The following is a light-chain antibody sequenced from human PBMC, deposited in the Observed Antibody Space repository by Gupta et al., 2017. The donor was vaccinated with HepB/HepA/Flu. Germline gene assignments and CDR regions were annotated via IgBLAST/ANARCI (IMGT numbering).Light chain of an antibody. V-gene: IGKV3-20*01. CDR3: QQYGSSPGMYT. CDR2: GAS. CDR1: QSVSSSF. J-gene: IGKJ2*01. Sequence: ELVLTQSPGTLSLSPGERATLSCRASQSVSSSFLAWYQQKPGQAPRLLIYGASSRASGIPDRFSGSGSGTDFTLTINRLEPEDFAVYYCQQYGSSPGMYTFGQGTKLEIK.